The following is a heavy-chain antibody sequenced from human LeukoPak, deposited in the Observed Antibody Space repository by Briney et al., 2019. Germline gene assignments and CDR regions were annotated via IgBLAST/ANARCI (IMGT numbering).Heavy chain of an antibody. D-gene: IGHD4-17*01. CDR2: IKQDGSEK. Sequence: PGGSLRLSCAASGFTFSSYWMSWVRQAPGKGLEWVANIKQDGSEKYYVDSVKGRFTISRDNAKNSLYLQMNSLRAEDTAVYYCARDTVTKYNYYYYYMDVSGKGTTVTISS. J-gene: IGHJ6*03. CDR1: GFTFSSYW. CDR3: ARDTVTKYNYYYYYMDV. V-gene: IGHV3-7*01.